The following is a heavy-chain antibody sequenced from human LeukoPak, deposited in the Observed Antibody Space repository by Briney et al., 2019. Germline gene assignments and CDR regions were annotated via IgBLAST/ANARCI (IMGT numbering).Heavy chain of an antibody. Sequence: ASVKVSCKASGYTFTSYGISWVRQAPGQGLEWMGWVSAYNGNTNYAQRLQGRVTMTTDTSTSTAYMELRSLRSDDTAVYYCARSPLNYYDSSGYYRLWGQGTLVTVSS. D-gene: IGHD3-22*01. J-gene: IGHJ4*02. CDR1: GYTFTSYG. CDR3: ARSPLNYYDSSGYYRL. CDR2: VSAYNGNT. V-gene: IGHV1-18*01.